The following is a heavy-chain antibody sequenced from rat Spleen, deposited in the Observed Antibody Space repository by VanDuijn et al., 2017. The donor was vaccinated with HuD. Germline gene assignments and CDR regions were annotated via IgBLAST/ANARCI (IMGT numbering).Heavy chain of an antibody. CDR3: ARGGGYSDPMDA. Sequence: QVQLKESGPGLVQPSQTLSLTCSVSGFSLSNYGVIWFRPPPGRGPEWIAAKSPCENTYYNSGLKSRLGISRDTSKSQVFLKMNSLQTEDIATYYCARGGGYSDPMDAWGQGASVTVSS. V-gene: IGHV2S8*01. D-gene: IGHD1-11*01. CDR2: KSPCENT. CDR1: GFSLSNYG. J-gene: IGHJ4*01.